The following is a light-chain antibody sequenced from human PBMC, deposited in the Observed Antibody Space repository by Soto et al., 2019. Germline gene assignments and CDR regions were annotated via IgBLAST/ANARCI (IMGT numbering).Light chain of an antibody. CDR1: RSDIGTYNL. J-gene: IGLJ1*01. CDR3: CSYAGSNTYV. V-gene: IGLV2-23*01. Sequence: QSALTQPASVSGSPGQSITLSCTGTRSDIGTYNLVSWYQQHPGKAPQLIIYEGSKRPSGVSNRFSGSKSGNTASLTISGLQAEDDADYYCCSYAGSNTYVFGTGTKLTVL. CDR2: EGS.